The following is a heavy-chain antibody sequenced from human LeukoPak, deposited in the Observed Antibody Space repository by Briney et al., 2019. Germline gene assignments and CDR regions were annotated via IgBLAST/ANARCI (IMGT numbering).Heavy chain of an antibody. Sequence: GGSLRLPCAASGFTFSSYAMSWVRQAPGKGLEWVSAISGSGGSTYYADSVKGRITISRDNSKNTLYLQMNSLRAEDTAVYYCAKELRQQLVLFDYWGQGTLVTVSS. CDR1: GFTFSSYA. J-gene: IGHJ4*02. D-gene: IGHD6-13*01. CDR3: AKELRQQLVLFDY. CDR2: ISGSGGST. V-gene: IGHV3-23*01.